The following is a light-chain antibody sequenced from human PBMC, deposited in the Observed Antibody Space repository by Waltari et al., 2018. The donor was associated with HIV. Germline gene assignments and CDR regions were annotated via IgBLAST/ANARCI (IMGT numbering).Light chain of an antibody. V-gene: IGLV2-23*02. J-gene: IGLJ3*02. CDR3: CSYTTNNTWV. Sequence: QSALTQPASVSGSPGQSITIPCVGNKGDIGSYKFVSWYQQYADKAPRLMIYEVTKRASGVSNRFSASKSVNTASLTISGLQADDEGDYYCCSYTTNNTWVFGGGTKLTVL. CDR1: KGDIGSYKF. CDR2: EVT.